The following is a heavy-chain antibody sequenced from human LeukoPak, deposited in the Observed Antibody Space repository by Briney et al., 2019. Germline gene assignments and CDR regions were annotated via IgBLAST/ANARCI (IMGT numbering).Heavy chain of an antibody. CDR1: GFTFGDYA. J-gene: IGHJ3*02. D-gene: IGHD2-2*01. CDR3: TRDQQYQLRRDAFDI. V-gene: IGHV3-49*03. CDR2: IRSKAYGGTT. Sequence: PGGSLRLSCTASGFTFGDYAMSWFREAPGKGLEWVGFIRSKAYGGTTEYAASVKGRFTISRDDSKSIAYLQMNSLKTEDTAVYYCTRDQQYQLRRDAFDIWGQGTMVTVSS.